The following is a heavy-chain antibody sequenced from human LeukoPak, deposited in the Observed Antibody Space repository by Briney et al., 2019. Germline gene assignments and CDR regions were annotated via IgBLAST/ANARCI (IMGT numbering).Heavy chain of an antibody. Sequence: PSETLSLTCTVSGYSISSGYYWGWIRQPPGKGLEWIGSIYHSGSTYYNPSLKSRVTISVDTSKNQFSLKLSSVTAADTAVYYCARVWQQLPDYWGQGTLVTVSS. J-gene: IGHJ4*02. D-gene: IGHD6-13*01. V-gene: IGHV4-38-2*02. CDR1: GYSISSGYY. CDR3: ARVWQQLPDY. CDR2: IYHSGST.